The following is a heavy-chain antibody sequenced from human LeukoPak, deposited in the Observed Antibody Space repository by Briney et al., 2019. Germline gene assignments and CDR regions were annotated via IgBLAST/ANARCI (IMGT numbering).Heavy chain of an antibody. Sequence: GGSLRLSCAASGFTVSSNYMSWVRQAPGKGLEWVSVIYSGGSTYYADSVKGRFTISRDNSKNTLYLQMNSLRAEDPAVYYCARDTRDVGYGMDVWGQGTTVTVSS. CDR2: IYSGGST. CDR1: GFTVSSNY. J-gene: IGHJ6*02. D-gene: IGHD5-24*01. V-gene: IGHV3-66*02. CDR3: ARDTRDVGYGMDV.